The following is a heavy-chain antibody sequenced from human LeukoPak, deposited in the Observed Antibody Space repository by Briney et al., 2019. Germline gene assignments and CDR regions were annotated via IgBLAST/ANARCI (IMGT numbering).Heavy chain of an antibody. CDR1: GFTFSSYG. D-gene: IGHD4-23*01. CDR2: IRYDGSNK. CDR3: AKMIYGGNSPLDY. Sequence: PGGSLRLSCAASGFTFSSYGMHWVRQAPGKGLEWVAFIRYDGSNKYYVDSVKGRFTISRDNSKNTLYLQMNSLRAEDTAVYYCAKMIYGGNSPLDYWGQGTLVTVSS. V-gene: IGHV3-30*02. J-gene: IGHJ4*02.